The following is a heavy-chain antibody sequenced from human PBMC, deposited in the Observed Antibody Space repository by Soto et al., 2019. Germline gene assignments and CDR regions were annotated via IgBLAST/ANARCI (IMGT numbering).Heavy chain of an antibody. CDR1: GFSLTTYGVG. Sequence: QITLKESGPTLVKPTQTLTLTCSFSGFSLTTYGVGVGWVRQPPGKALEWLAFTYWDDDNRYNPSLKSRLSTXXXXXXNQVVLTMXXXXXXXXXXXXXXXXXXLMSTWNFGXFDFWGQXT. CDR3: XXXXXLMSTWNFGXFDF. V-gene: IGHV2-5*02. D-gene: IGHD1-1*01. J-gene: IGHJ3*01. CDR2: TYWDDDN.